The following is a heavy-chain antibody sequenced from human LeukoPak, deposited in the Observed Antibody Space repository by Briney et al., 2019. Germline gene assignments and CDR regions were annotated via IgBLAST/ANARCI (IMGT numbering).Heavy chain of an antibody. D-gene: IGHD3-10*01. J-gene: IGHJ4*02. Sequence: SETLSHTCPDPGGSISSGDYYWSWIRQPAGKGLEWIGRIYTSGSTNYNPSLKSRVTMSVDTSKNQFSLKLSSVTAADTAVYYCARDGPNYYGSGIWGQGTLVTVSS. V-gene: IGHV4-61*02. CDR2: IYTSGST. CDR1: GGSISSGDYY. CDR3: ARDGPNYYGSGI.